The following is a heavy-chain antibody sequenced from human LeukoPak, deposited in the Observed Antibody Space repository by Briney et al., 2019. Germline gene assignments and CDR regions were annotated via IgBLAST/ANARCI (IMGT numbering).Heavy chain of an antibody. V-gene: IGHV3-23*01. CDR1: GFTFSSYA. Sequence: QPGGSLRLSCAASGFTFSSYAMSWVRQAPGKGLEWVSAISGSGGSTYYADSVKGRFIISRDNSKNTLYLQLNSLRAEDTAVYYCARVASTRGNAFDVWGQGTMVIVSS. CDR2: ISGSGGST. J-gene: IGHJ3*01. D-gene: IGHD3-10*01. CDR3: ARVASTRGNAFDV.